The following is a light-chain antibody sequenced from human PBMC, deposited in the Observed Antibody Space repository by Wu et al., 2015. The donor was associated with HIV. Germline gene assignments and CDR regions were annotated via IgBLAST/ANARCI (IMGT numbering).Light chain of an antibody. CDR1: QSVSSN. V-gene: IGKV3-15*01. CDR2: GAS. CDR3: QQSAGSPFT. Sequence: EIVMTQSPATLSVSPGERATLSCRASQSVSSNLAWYQQKPGQAPRLLIYGASTRATGIPARFSGSGSGTDFILTIGRLEPEDFAVYYCQQSAGSPFTFGPGTTVDIK. J-gene: IGKJ3*01.